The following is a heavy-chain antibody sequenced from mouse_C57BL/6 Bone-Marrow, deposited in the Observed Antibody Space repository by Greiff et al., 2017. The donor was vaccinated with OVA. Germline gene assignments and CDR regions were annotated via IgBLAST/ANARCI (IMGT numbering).Heavy chain of an antibody. Sequence: QVQLQQPGAELVMPGASVKLSCKASGYTFTSYWMHWVKQRPGHGLEWIGEIDPSDSYTNYNQKFKGKSTLTVDKSSSTAYMQLSSLTSEDSAVYYCARSRDPAMDYWGQGTSVTVSS. CDR3: ARSRDPAMDY. CDR2: IDPSDSYT. CDR1: GYTFTSYW. J-gene: IGHJ4*01. V-gene: IGHV1-69*01.